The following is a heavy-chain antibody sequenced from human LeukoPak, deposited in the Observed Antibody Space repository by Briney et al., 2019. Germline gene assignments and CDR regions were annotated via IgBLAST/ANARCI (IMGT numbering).Heavy chain of an antibody. CDR1: GGSLNSYY. CDR3: ARMTGSAWELLIDS. V-gene: IGHV4-59*01. CDR2: IFYSGNT. J-gene: IGHJ4*02. Sequence: SETLSLTCTVSGGSLNSYYWTWIRQPPGKGLECIGDIFYSGNTNYHPSLKNRVTISLDTSKNHFSLKLSSVTAADTAMYYCARMTGSAWELLIDSWGPGTLVTVSS. D-gene: IGHD1-26*01.